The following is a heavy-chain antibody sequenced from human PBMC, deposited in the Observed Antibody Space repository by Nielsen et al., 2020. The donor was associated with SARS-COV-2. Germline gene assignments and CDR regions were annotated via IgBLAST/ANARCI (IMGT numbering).Heavy chain of an antibody. CDR2: INTNTGNP. D-gene: IGHD6-13*01. CDR3: ARDRLDSSSSSNWFDP. V-gene: IGHV7-4-1*02. CDR1: GGTFSSYA. J-gene: IGHJ5*02. Sequence: ASVKVSCKASGGTFSSYAISWVRQAPGQGLERMGWINTNTGNPTYAQGFTGRFVFSLDTSVSTAYLQISSLKAENTAVYYCARDRLDSSSSSNWFDPWGQGTLVTVSS.